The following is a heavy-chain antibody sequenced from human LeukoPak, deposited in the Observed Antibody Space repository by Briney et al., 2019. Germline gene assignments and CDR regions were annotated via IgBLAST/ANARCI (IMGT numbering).Heavy chain of an antibody. D-gene: IGHD2-15*01. CDR1: GGTFSSYA. Sequence: ASVKVSCKASGGTFSSYAISWVRQAPGQGLEWMGGIIPIFGTANYAQKFQGRVTITADESTSTAYMELSSLRSEDTAVYYCARDRCSGGSCTRPFDYWGQGTLVTVSS. V-gene: IGHV1-69*13. CDR2: IIPIFGTA. J-gene: IGHJ4*02. CDR3: ARDRCSGGSCTRPFDY.